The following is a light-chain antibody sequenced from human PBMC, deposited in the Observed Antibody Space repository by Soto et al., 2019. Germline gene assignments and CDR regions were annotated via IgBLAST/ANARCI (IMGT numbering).Light chain of an antibody. CDR1: SSNIGNNY. Sequence: QSVLTQPPSVSAAPGQKVTISCSGSSSNIGNNYVSWYQQLPGAAPKLFIYENNKRPSWIPDHFSGSKSGTSATLDITGLQTGDEADYYCATWDSSLNVGVFGGGTKVTVL. J-gene: IGLJ3*02. CDR2: ENN. CDR3: ATWDSSLNVGV. V-gene: IGLV1-51*02.